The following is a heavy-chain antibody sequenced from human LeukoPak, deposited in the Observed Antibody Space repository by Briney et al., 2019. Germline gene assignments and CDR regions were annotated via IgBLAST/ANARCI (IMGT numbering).Heavy chain of an antibody. J-gene: IGHJ4*02. D-gene: IGHD5-12*01. CDR1: GFTFDDYA. CDR3: AKDMTSGYSGYDLDY. V-gene: IGHV3-9*01. CDR2: ISWNSGSI. Sequence: QPGGSLRLSCAASGFTFDDYAMHWVRQAPGKGLEWVSGISWNSGSIGYADSVKGRFTISRDNAKNSLYLQMNSLRAEDTALYYCAKDMTSGYSGYDLDYWGQGTLVTVSS.